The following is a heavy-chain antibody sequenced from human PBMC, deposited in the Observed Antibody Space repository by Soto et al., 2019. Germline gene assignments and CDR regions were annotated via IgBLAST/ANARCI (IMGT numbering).Heavy chain of an antibody. D-gene: IGHD3-16*01. J-gene: IGHJ3*02. CDR2: IWYDGSNK. Sequence: GGSLRLSCAASGFTFSSYGMHWVRQAPGKGLEWVAVIWYDGSNKYYADSVKGRFTISRDNSKNTLYLQMNSLRAEDTAVYYCARPLGVMLYDAFDIWGQGTMVTVSS. V-gene: IGHV3-33*01. CDR1: GFTFSSYG. CDR3: ARPLGVMLYDAFDI.